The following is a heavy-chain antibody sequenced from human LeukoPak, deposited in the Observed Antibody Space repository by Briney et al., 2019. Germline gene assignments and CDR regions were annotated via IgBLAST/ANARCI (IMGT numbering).Heavy chain of an antibody. J-gene: IGHJ6*02. Sequence: PGGSLRLSCAASGFTVSSNYMSWVRQAPGKGLGWVSVIYSGGSTYYADSVKGRFTISRDNSKNTLYLQMNSLRAEDTAVYYCASKGSGSYSRMYYYYYGMDVWGQGTTVTVSS. D-gene: IGHD3-10*01. V-gene: IGHV3-66*01. CDR1: GFTVSSNY. CDR2: IYSGGST. CDR3: ASKGSGSYSRMYYYYYGMDV.